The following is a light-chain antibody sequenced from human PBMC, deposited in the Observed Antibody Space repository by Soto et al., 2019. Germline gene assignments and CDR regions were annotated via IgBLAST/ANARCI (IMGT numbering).Light chain of an antibody. J-gene: IGKJ1*01. CDR3: QQYNSYPWT. V-gene: IGKV1-5*03. Sequence: DIQMTQSPSTLSASVGDRVTITCRASQSINSWLAWYQQKPGKAPKVLIYKASSLESGVPSRFSGSGSGTEFTLTISSLQPDDFATYYCQQYNSYPWTFGQGTKVDI. CDR2: KAS. CDR1: QSINSW.